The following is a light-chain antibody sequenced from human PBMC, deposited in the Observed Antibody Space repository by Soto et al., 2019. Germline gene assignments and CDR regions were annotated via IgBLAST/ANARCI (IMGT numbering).Light chain of an antibody. CDR2: DAS. CDR1: QSVSNY. V-gene: IGKV3-11*01. CDR3: QQRGDWPA. Sequence: EIVLTQSPATLSLSPGERATLSCRASQSVSNYLAWYQQKPGQAPRLLIYDASNRATGIPARFSGSGSGTDFTLTISSLEPEDFAIYYCQQRGDWPAFGQGTKVDIK. J-gene: IGKJ1*01.